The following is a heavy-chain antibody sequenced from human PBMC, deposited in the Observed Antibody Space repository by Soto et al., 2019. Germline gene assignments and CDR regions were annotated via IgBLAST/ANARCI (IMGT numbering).Heavy chain of an antibody. CDR1: GGSISSYY. V-gene: IGHV4-59*01. CDR3: ARDMTRGGFHGMDV. Sequence: PSETLSLTCTVSGGSISSYYWSWIRQPPGKGLEWIGYIYYSGSTNYNPSLKSRVTISVDTSKNQFSLKLSSVTAADTAVYYCARDMTRGGFHGMDVWGQRTTVTVSS. CDR2: IYYSGST. D-gene: IGHD5-12*01. J-gene: IGHJ6*02.